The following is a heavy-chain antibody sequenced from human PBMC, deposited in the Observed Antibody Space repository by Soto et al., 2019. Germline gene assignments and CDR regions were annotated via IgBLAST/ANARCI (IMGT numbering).Heavy chain of an antibody. CDR2: ISYDGSNK. D-gene: IGHD6-13*01. Sequence: QPGGSLRLSCSASGFTFSSYGMHWVRQAPGKGLEWVAVISYDGSNKYYADSVKGRFTISRDNSKNTLYLQMNSLRAEDTAVYYCAKSNVGIAAAGYFDYWGQGTLVTVSS. CDR1: GFTFSSYG. V-gene: IGHV3-30*18. J-gene: IGHJ4*02. CDR3: AKSNVGIAAAGYFDY.